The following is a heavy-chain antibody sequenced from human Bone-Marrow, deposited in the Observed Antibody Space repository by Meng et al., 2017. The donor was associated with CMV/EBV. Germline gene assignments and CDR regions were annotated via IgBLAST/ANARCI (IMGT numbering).Heavy chain of an antibody. J-gene: IGHJ5*02. CDR3: ARGVPTYQLLWTYRGVQGWFDP. V-gene: IGHV3-53*01. Sequence: NYMSWVRQDPGKGLEWVSVIYSGGSTYYADSVKGRLTVSRDNSKSTLYLQLNSLRAEDTAVYYCARGVPTYQLLWTYRGVQGWFDPWGQGTLVTVSS. CDR2: IYSGGST. CDR1: NY. D-gene: IGHD2-2*01.